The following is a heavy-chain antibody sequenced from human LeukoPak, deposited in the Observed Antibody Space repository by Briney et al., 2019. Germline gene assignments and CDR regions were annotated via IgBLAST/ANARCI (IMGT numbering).Heavy chain of an antibody. CDR1: GFTFSSYG. V-gene: IGHV3-30*02. J-gene: IGHJ4*02. CDR3: AKVRLRFLEWFDY. Sequence: GGSLRLSCAASGFTFSSYGMHWVRQAPGKGLEWVAFIRYDGSNKYYADSVKGRFTISRDNSKNTLYLQMYSLRAEDTAVYYCAKVRLRFLEWFDYWGQGTLVTVSS. D-gene: IGHD3-3*01. CDR2: IRYDGSNK.